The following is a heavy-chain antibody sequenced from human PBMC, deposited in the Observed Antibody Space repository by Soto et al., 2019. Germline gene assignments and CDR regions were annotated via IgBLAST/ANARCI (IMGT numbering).Heavy chain of an antibody. Sequence: PAETLSLTCTVSGASIDRSNDYWDWIRQPPGKGLEWIGTTYYNGNAYYNPSLKSRVTMSVDTSKNQFSLKLISVTAADTAVYYCARHFVAVVIKGWGYWGQGTLVTVS. J-gene: IGHJ4*02. CDR1: GASIDRSNDY. CDR3: ARHFVAVVIKGWGY. V-gene: IGHV4-39*01. CDR2: TYYNGNA. D-gene: IGHD3-22*01.